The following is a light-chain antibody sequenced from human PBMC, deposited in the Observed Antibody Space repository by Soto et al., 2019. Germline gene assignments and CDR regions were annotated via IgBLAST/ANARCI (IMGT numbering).Light chain of an antibody. J-gene: IGKJ1*01. Sequence: DIQMTQSPSSLSASVGDRVTITCLSSQDIRDDLGWYQQKPGKAPNLLIYAASSLQSGVPSRFSGSGSGTEFTLTISGLQSDDFAVYFCQQYNNWPPWTFGHGTKVDI. CDR3: QQYNNWPPWT. V-gene: IGKV1-17*01. CDR2: AAS. CDR1: QDIRDD.